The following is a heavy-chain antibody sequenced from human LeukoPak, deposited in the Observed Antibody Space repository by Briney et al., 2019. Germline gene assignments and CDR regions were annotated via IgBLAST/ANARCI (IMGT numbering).Heavy chain of an antibody. CDR3: ARDVRVGRHVDTAMALYYYGMDV. V-gene: IGHV1-2*02. J-gene: IGHJ6*02. CDR2: INPNSGGT. Sequence: ASVKVSCKASGYTFTGYYMHWVRQAPGQGLEWMGWINPNSGGTNYAQKFQGRVTMTRDTSISTAYMELSRLRSDDTAVYYCARDVRVGRHVDTAMALYYYGMDVWGQGTTVTVSS. CDR1: GYTFTGYY. D-gene: IGHD5-18*01.